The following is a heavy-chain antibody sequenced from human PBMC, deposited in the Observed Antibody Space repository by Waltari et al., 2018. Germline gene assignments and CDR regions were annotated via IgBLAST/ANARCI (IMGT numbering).Heavy chain of an antibody. D-gene: IGHD5-18*01. CDR3: ARGASWIQLWLYAEYFQH. J-gene: IGHJ1*01. Sequence: QVQLQQWGAGLLKPSETLSLTCAVYGGSFSGYYWSWIRQPPGKGLEWIGEINHRGSTNYNPSLKSRVTIAVDTSKNQFSLKLSSVTAADTAVYYCARGASWIQLWLYAEYFQHWGQGTLVTVSS. CDR1: GGSFSGYY. CDR2: INHRGST. V-gene: IGHV4-34*01.